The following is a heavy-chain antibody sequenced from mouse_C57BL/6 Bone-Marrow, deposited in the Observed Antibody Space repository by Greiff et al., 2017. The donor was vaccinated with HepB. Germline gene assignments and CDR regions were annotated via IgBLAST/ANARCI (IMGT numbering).Heavy chain of an antibody. Sequence: QVQLKESGAELARPGASVKLSCKASGYTFTSYGISWVKQRTGQGLEWIGEIYPRSGNTYYNEKFKGKATLTADKSSSTAYMELRSLTSEDSAVYFCARNTFHYYGSSYDWGQGTTLTVSS. CDR2: IYPRSGNT. D-gene: IGHD1-1*01. V-gene: IGHV1-81*01. J-gene: IGHJ2*01. CDR3: ARNTFHYYGSSYD. CDR1: GYTFTSYG.